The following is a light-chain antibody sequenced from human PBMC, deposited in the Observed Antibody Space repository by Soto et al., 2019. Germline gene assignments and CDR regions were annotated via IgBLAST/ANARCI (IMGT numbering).Light chain of an antibody. CDR3: QQYGSSLSIT. Sequence: EIVLTQSPGTLSLSPGERVTLSCRASQSVSSSYLAWYQQKPGQAPRHLIYGASSRATGISDRFSGSGSGTDFTLTISRLEPEDFAVYYCQQYGSSLSITFGQGTRLENK. CDR2: GAS. V-gene: IGKV3-20*01. CDR1: QSVSSSY. J-gene: IGKJ5*01.